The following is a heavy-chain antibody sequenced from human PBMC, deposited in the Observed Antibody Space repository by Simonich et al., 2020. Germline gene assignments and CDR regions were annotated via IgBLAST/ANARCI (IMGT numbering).Heavy chain of an antibody. CDR3: AKDLGERITMIVVVIDAFDI. CDR2: ISGSGGST. V-gene: IGHV3-23*01. J-gene: IGHJ3*02. CDR1: GFTFSSYA. D-gene: IGHD3-22*01. Sequence: GGGLVQPGGSLRLSCAASGFTFSSYAMSWVRQAPGKGLEWCSAISGSGGSTYYADSVKGRFTISRDKSKNTLYLQMTSLRAEDTAVYYCAKDLGERITMIVVVIDAFDIWGQGTMVTVSS.